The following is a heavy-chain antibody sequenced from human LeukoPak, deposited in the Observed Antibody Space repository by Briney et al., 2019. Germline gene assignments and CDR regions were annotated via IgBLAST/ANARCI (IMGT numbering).Heavy chain of an antibody. J-gene: IGHJ3*01. V-gene: IGHV1-46*01. Sequence: DSVKVSCKASGYTFTNSYIHWVRQAPGQVLEWMGLINPDGGNTNYAQNFQGRVTLTRDTSTSTVYMELSSLRSEDTAIYYCARIRDGYNDAYDLWGQGTVVTVPS. CDR3: ARIRDGYNDAYDL. CDR1: GYTFTNSY. D-gene: IGHD5-24*01. CDR2: INPDGGNT.